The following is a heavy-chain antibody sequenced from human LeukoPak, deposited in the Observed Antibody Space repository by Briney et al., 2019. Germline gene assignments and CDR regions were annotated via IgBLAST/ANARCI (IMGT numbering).Heavy chain of an antibody. J-gene: IGHJ6*03. CDR3: ARIKSSGWGAGMDV. Sequence: SETLSLTCAVYGGSFSGYCWSWIRQPPGKGLEWVGEINHGGSTNYNPSLKSRVTISVDTSKNQSSLKLSSVTAADTAVYYCARIKSSGWGAGMDVWGKGTTVTISS. V-gene: IGHV4-34*01. CDR2: INHGGST. D-gene: IGHD6-19*01. CDR1: GGSFSGYC.